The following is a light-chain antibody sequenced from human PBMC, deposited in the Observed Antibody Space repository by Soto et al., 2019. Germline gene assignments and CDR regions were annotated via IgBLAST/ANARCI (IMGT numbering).Light chain of an antibody. J-gene: IGKJ4*01. CDR1: QSISSN. Sequence: EIVMTQSPATLSVSPGERATLSCRASQSISSNLAWYQQKPGQAPRLLIFDASTRATGIPARFSGGGSGTEFTLTISSLQSEDFAVYYCQRYNNWPLTFGGGTKVESK. CDR2: DAS. CDR3: QRYNNWPLT. V-gene: IGKV3-15*01.